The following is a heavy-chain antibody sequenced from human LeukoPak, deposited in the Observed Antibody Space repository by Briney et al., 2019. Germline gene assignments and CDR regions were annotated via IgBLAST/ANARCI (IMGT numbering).Heavy chain of an antibody. CDR3: ARVVVTAPNSYAFDI. CDR2: ISSSSSYI. CDR1: GFTFSSYS. Sequence: GGSLRLSCAASGFTFSSYSMNWVRQAPGKGLEWVSSISSSSSYIYYADSVKGRFTISRDNAKDSLYLEMNSLRAEDTAVYYCARVVVTAPNSYAFDIWGQGTMVTVSS. D-gene: IGHD2-2*01. J-gene: IGHJ3*02. V-gene: IGHV3-21*01.